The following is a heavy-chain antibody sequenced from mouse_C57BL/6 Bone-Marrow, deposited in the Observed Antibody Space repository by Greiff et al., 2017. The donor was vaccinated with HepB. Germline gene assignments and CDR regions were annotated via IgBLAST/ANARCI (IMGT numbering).Heavy chain of an antibody. CDR3: ARRGDGYYDWYFDV. J-gene: IGHJ1*03. CDR1: GFTFSDYG. V-gene: IGHV5-15*04. CDR2: ISNLAYSI. Sequence: EVMLVESGGGLVQPGGSLKLSCAASGFTFSDYGMAWVRQAPRKGPEWVAFISNLAYSIYYADTVTGRFTISRENAKNTLYLEMSSLRSEDTAMYYCARRGDGYYDWYFDVWGTGTTVTVSS. D-gene: IGHD2-3*01.